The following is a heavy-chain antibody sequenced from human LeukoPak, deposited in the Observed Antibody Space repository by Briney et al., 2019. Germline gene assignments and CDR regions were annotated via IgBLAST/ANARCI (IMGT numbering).Heavy chain of an antibody. CDR3: ARDPSTRDPEGYYYYGMDV. CDR2: IYYSGST. D-gene: IGHD2-2*01. J-gene: IGHJ6*02. Sequence: SETLSLTCTVSGGSISSGDYYWSWIRQPPGKGLGWIVYIYYSGSTYYNPSLKSRVTISVDTSKNQFSLKLSSVTAADTAVYYCARDPSTRDPEGYYYYGMDVWGQGTTVTVSS. V-gene: IGHV4-30-4*01. CDR1: GGSISSGDYY.